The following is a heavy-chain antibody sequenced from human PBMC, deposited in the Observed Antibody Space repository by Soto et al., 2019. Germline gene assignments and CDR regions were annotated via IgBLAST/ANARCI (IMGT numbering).Heavy chain of an antibody. D-gene: IGHD3-16*02. CDR1: GGSVSSGSYY. J-gene: IGHJ4*02. CDR3: ARAKRSMSTFGGVIVTYYFDY. V-gene: IGHV4-61*01. CDR2: IYYSGST. Sequence: SGTLSLTCPVSGGSVSSGSYYWSWIRQPPGKGLEGIGYIYYSGSTNYNPSLKSRVTMSVDTSKNQFSLKLSSVSAADTALYYCARAKRSMSTFGGVIVTYYFDYWGQGTLVTVSS.